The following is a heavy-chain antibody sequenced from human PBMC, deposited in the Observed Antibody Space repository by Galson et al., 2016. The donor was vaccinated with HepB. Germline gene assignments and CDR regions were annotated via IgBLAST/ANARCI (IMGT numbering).Heavy chain of an antibody. Sequence: PALVKPPQTLTLTCTFSGFSLNSGGVGVGWIRQPPGKALEWLALIYWDDDKRYRPSLKSRLTITKDTSKNPVVLTLTNVDPVDPANYFCAHHFCSVTTRPWGDVWGQGTTLTVSS. CDR1: GFSLNSGGVG. V-gene: IGHV2-5*02. CDR2: IYWDDDK. J-gene: IGHJ6*02. D-gene: IGHD3-3*02. CDR3: AHHFCSVTTRPWGDV.